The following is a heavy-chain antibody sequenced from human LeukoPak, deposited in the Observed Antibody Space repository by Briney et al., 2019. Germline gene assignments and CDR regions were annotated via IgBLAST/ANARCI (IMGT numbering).Heavy chain of an antibody. CDR2: IYYSGST. Sequence: SETLSLTCTVSGGSISSYYWSWIRQPPGKGLEWIGYIYYSGSTNYNPSLKSRVTISVDTSKNQFSLKLNSVTAADTAVYYCARTESSGWYYFDYWGQGNLVTVSS. J-gene: IGHJ4*02. CDR1: GGSISSYY. V-gene: IGHV4-59*01. D-gene: IGHD6-19*01. CDR3: ARTESSGWYYFDY.